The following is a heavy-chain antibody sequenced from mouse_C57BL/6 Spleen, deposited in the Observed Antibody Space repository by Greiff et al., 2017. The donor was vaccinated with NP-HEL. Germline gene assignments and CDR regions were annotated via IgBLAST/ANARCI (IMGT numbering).Heavy chain of an antibody. CDR3: ARVAMDY. Sequence: VQLQQSGPGLVKPSQSLSLTCSVTGYSITSGYYWNWIRQFPGNKLEWMGYISYDGSNNYNPSLKNRISITRDTSKNQFFLKLNSVTTEDTATYYCARVAMDYWGQGTSVTVSS. V-gene: IGHV3-6*01. CDR2: ISYDGSN. J-gene: IGHJ4*01. CDR1: GYSITSGYY.